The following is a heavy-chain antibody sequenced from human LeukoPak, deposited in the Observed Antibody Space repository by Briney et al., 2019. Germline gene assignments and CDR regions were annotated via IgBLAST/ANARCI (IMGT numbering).Heavy chain of an antibody. CDR1: GGSISSSSYY. D-gene: IGHD3-22*01. J-gene: IGHJ4*02. V-gene: IGHV4-39*01. CDR2: IYYSGST. Sequence: PSETLSLTCTVSGGSISSSSYYWGWIRQPPGKGLEWIGSIYYSGSTYYNPSLKSRVTISVDTSKNQFSLKLSSVTAADTAVYYCARPSDNDSSGPLFDYWGQGTLVTVSS. CDR3: ARPSDNDSSGPLFDY.